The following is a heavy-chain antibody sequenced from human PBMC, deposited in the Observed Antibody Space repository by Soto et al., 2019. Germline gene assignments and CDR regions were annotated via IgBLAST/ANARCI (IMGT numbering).Heavy chain of an antibody. V-gene: IGHV1-2*02. Sequence: ASVKVSCKASGYTCTGYYMHWVRQAPGQGLEWMGWINPNSGGTNYAQKFQGRVTMTRDTSISTAYMGLSRLRSDDTAVYYCARDLCVTGSGYDCGRVYYHYGMDVWAQGTTITV. CDR1: GYTCTGYY. J-gene: IGHJ6*02. D-gene: IGHD5-12*01. CDR2: INPNSGGT. CDR3: ARDLCVTGSGYDCGRVYYHYGMDV.